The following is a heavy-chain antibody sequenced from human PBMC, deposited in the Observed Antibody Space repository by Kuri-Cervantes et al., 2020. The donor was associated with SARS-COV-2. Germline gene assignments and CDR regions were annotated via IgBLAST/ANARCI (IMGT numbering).Heavy chain of an antibody. CDR3: ARHRDYYDISGFDS. J-gene: IGHJ4*02. D-gene: IGHD3-22*01. CDR2: IDYSGAT. CDR1: GYSISSGYY. Sequence: GSLRLSCAVSGYSISSGYYWGWIRQPPGKGLEWIGSIDYSGATFYSPSLKGRVTISVDTSKNKFSLNLSSVTAADTAVYCCARHRDYYDISGFDSWGQGTLVTVSS. V-gene: IGHV4-38-2*01.